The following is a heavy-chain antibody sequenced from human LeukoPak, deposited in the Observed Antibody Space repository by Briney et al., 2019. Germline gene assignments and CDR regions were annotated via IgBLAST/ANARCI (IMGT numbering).Heavy chain of an antibody. CDR1: GFTFSSYT. V-gene: IGHV3-30-3*01. CDR3: ARGGQGYDLNWFDP. J-gene: IGHJ5*02. Sequence: GGSMRLSCAASGFTFSSYTIHWVRQAPGKGLEWVTIISYDGSNKYYADSVKGRFTISRDNSKNTLYLQMNSLRAEDTAVYDCARGGQGYDLNWFDPWGQGTLVTVSS. D-gene: IGHD3-3*01. CDR2: ISYDGSNK.